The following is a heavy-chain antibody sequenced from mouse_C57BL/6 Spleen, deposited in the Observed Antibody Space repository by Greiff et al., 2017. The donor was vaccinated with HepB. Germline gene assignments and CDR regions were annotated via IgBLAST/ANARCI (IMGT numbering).Heavy chain of an antibody. CDR1: GFTFSDFY. Sequence: DVMLVESGGGLVQSGRSLRLSCATSGFTFSDFYMEWVRQAPGKGLEWIAASRNKANDYTTEYSASVKGRFIVSRDTSQSILYLQMNALRAEDTAIYYCARDALDYDERDFDVWGTGTTVTVSS. CDR3: ARDALDYDERDFDV. J-gene: IGHJ1*03. D-gene: IGHD2-4*01. CDR2: SRNKANDYTT. V-gene: IGHV7-1*01.